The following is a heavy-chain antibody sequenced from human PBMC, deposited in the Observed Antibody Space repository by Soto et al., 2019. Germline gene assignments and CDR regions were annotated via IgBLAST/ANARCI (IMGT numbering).Heavy chain of an antibody. CDR2: VYSSGTT. V-gene: IGHV4-4*07. Sequence: LTLTCSVSGGSINSYWWSWIRQPAGKGLEWIGRVYSSGTTDYNPSLNSRATLSVETSKNQFSLKLSSVTAADTAVYYCARDIGSYAYGEGYWGQGIQVTVSS. J-gene: IGHJ4*02. CDR3: ARDIGSYAYGEGY. CDR1: GGSINSYW. D-gene: IGHD3-10*01.